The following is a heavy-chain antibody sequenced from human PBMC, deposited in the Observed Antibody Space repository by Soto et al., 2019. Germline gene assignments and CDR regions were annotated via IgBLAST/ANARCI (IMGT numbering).Heavy chain of an antibody. D-gene: IGHD1-26*01. CDR1: GYNFADHC. CDR3: ARFWDLPHVAFYVMDV. J-gene: IGHJ6*02. CDR2: IYPGDSDT. Sequence: IPRNGVGYNFADHCSRRVSQKPGKGLEWMGIIYPGDSDTRYSPSFQGQVTISADKSISTAYLQWSSLKASDTAMYFCARFWDLPHVAFYVMDVWGQGTTVTVSS. V-gene: IGHV5-51*01.